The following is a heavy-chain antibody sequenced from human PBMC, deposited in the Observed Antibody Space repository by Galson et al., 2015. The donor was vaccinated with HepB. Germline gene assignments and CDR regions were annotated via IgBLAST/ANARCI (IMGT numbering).Heavy chain of an antibody. CDR1: GYTFTSYY. V-gene: IGHV1-46*01. Sequence: SVKVSCKASGYTFTSYYMHWVRQAPGQGLEWMGIINPSGGSTSYAQKFQGRVTMTRDTSTSTFYMELSSLRSEDTAVYYCARSPSGRYTRSSIDYWGQGTLVTVSS. CDR3: ARSPSGRYTRSSIDY. J-gene: IGHJ4*02. D-gene: IGHD6-19*01. CDR2: INPSGGST.